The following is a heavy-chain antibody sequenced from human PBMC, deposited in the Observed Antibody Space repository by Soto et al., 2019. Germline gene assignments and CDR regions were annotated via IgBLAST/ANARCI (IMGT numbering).Heavy chain of an antibody. CDR2: INDRGSI. V-gene: IGHV4-34*01. J-gene: IGHJ2*01. D-gene: IGHD3-9*01. Sequence: QVQLQQWGAGPLRPLETLSLTCGVSGGSFSGYYWAWIRQSPGKGLEWIGEINDRGSINYNPSLKSRVSISVDTSKNHDSLTLRSVTAADTAVYYCARESHDILTGPPWVWYFDLWGRGTLVTVSS. CDR1: GGSFSGYY. CDR3: ARESHDILTGPPWVWYFDL.